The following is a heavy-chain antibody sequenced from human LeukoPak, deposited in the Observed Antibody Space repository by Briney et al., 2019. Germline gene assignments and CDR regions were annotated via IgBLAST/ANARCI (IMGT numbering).Heavy chain of an antibody. CDR2: ISSSGSTI. D-gene: IGHD3-22*01. J-gene: IGHJ3*02. CDR3: ARQHYYDSSGYHAFDI. V-gene: IGHV3-48*03. CDR1: GFTFSSYG. Sequence: GGSLRLSCAASGFTFSSYGMNWVRQAPGKGLEWVSYISSSGSTIYYADSVKGRFTISRDNAKNSLYLQMNSLRAEDTAVYYCARQHYYDSSGYHAFDIWGQGTMVTVSS.